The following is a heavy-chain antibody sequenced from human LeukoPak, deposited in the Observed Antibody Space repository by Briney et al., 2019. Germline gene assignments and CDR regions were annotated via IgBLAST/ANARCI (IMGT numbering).Heavy chain of an antibody. V-gene: IGHV4-39*01. CDR1: GGSIGSSSYY. Sequence: PSETLSLTCTVSGGSIGSSSYYWGWIRQPPGKGLEWIGSIYHSGNTYYNPSLKSRVTISVDTSKNQFSPKLSSVTAADTAVYYCASPLGYCTTTTCYGDYWGQGTLVTVSS. J-gene: IGHJ4*02. D-gene: IGHD2-2*01. CDR3: ASPLGYCTTTTCYGDY. CDR2: IYHSGNT.